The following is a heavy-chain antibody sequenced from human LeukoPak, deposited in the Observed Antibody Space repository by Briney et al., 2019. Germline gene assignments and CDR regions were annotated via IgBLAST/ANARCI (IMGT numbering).Heavy chain of an antibody. J-gene: IGHJ2*01. CDR2: INPNSGGT. D-gene: IGHD4-23*01. V-gene: IGHV1-2*02. CDR1: GYTFTGYY. CDR3: ARHPGKVTNDWYFDL. Sequence: ASVKVSCKASGYTFTGYYMHWVRQAPGQGLEWMGWINPNSGGTNYAQKFQGRVTMTRYTSITTAYLELSRLSADDTAVYYCARHPGKVTNDWYFDLWGRGTLVTVSS.